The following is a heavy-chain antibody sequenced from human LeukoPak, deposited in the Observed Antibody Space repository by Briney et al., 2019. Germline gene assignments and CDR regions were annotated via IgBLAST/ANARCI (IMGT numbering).Heavy chain of an antibody. J-gene: IGHJ3*02. V-gene: IGHV3-74*01. Sequence: GGSLRLSCAASGFTLRKSWMHWVRQAPGKGLAWVSRINSDGSTSNYADSVKGRFTISRDNAKNTLYLQMNGLRAEDTAVYYCATNQDFGVVIDIWGQGTMVTVSS. D-gene: IGHD3-3*01. CDR1: GFTLRKSW. CDR2: INSDGSTS. CDR3: ATNQDFGVVIDI.